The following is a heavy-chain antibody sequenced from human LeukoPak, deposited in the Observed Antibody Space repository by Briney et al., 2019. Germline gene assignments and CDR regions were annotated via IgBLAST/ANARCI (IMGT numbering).Heavy chain of an antibody. CDR1: GFNFGSYW. D-gene: IGHD5-12*01. J-gene: IGHJ4*02. V-gene: IGHV3-7*05. Sequence: PGGSLRLSCAAFGFNFGSYWMNWVRQAPGKGLEWVANINQDGGEDYYVDSVKGRFTISRDNAKNSLYLQMNSLGVEDTAVYYCARDTGSGYGDFDYWGQGTPVTVSS. CDR3: ARDTGSGYGDFDY. CDR2: INQDGGED.